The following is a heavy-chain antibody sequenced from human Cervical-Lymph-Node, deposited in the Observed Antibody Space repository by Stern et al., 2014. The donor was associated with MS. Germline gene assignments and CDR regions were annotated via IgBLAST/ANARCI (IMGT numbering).Heavy chain of an antibody. CDR1: GGSIRSGGYY. Sequence: QVQLQESGPGLVKPSQTLSLSCTVSGGSIRSGGYYLSLIRQHPGKGLEWIGYIYYSGSTYYNPSLKSRVTISVDTSKNQFSLKLSSVTAADTAVYYCARFSNGSGSYYFDYWGQGTLVTVSS. CDR3: ARFSNGSGSYYFDY. J-gene: IGHJ4*02. V-gene: IGHV4-31*03. CDR2: IYYSGST. D-gene: IGHD3-10*01.